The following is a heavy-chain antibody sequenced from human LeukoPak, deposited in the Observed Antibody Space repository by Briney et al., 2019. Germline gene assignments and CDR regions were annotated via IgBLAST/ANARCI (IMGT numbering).Heavy chain of an antibody. J-gene: IGHJ6*02. CDR2: INHSGST. CDR3: ARGATVTSRSYGMDV. CDR1: GGSFSGYY. V-gene: IGHV4-34*01. D-gene: IGHD4-17*01. Sequence: PSETLSRTCAVYGGSFSGYYWSWIRQPPGKGLEWIREINHSGSTNYNPSLKSRVTISVDTSKNQFSLKLSSVTAADTAVYYCARGATVTSRSYGMDVWGQGTTVTVSS.